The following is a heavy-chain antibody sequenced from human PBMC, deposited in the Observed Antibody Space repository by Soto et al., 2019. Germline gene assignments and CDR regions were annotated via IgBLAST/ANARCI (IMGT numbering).Heavy chain of an antibody. CDR1: GVSINSRGYY. CDR3: ARKEDGYNRLFDY. V-gene: IGHV4-39*01. CDR2: MFYSGTT. J-gene: IGHJ4*02. D-gene: IGHD5-12*01. Sequence: QVQLQESGPGLVKPSETLSLTCTVSGVSINSRGYYWGWIHQPPGKGLEWIESMFYSGTTYYNPSLKSRITIAVDSSKNQFSLSLSSVTAADTAFYYCARKEDGYNRLFDYWGQGILVTVSS.